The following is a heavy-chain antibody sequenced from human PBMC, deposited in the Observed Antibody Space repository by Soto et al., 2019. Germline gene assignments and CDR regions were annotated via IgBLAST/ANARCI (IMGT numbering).Heavy chain of an antibody. V-gene: IGHV4-31*03. J-gene: IGHJ5*02. CDR2: IYYSGST. Sequence: QVQLQESGPGLVKPSQTLSLTCTVSGGSISSGGYYWSWIRQHPGKGLEWIGYIYYSGSTYYNPSLKSRVTISGDTSKIQLSLKLSCVTAADTAVYYCARDGYYGSGSYPPGNWCDPWGQGTLVTVSS. CDR1: GGSISSGGYY. D-gene: IGHD3-10*01. CDR3: ARDGYYGSGSYPPGNWCDP.